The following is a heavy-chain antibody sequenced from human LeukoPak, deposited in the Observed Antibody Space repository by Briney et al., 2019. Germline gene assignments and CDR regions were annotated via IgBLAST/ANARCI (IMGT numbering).Heavy chain of an antibody. Sequence: PSETLSLTCAVSGGSISSSNWWSWVRPPPGKGLEWIGEIYHSGSTNYNPSLKSRVTISVDKSKNQFSLRLSSVTAADTALYYCARGTLYSGWSYYFDSWGQGTLVTVSS. CDR1: GGSISSSNW. CDR2: IYHSGST. J-gene: IGHJ4*02. CDR3: ARGTLYSGWSYYFDS. V-gene: IGHV4-4*02. D-gene: IGHD6-19*01.